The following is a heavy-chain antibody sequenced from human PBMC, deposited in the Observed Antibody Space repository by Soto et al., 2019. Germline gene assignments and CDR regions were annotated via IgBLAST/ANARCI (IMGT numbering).Heavy chain of an antibody. CDR1: DYTFTSYG. D-gene: IGHD2-21*02. V-gene: IGHV1-18*04. CDR2: ISAYNGNT. Sequence: AAVNVSCQASDYTFTSYGISWVRQAPGQGREGMGWISAYNGNTNYAQILQGRVTMTTDTSTSTAYMELRSLRSDDTAVYYCARGGVTAVLGIYYYFGMDVWGQGTTVTVSS. J-gene: IGHJ6*02. CDR3: ARGGVTAVLGIYYYFGMDV.